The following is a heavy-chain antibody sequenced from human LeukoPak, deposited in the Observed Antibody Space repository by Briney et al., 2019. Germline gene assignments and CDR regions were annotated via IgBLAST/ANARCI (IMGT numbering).Heavy chain of an antibody. J-gene: IGHJ3*02. CDR2: ISSSSSTI. CDR1: GFTFSSYS. D-gene: IGHD4-17*01. CDR3: ARVRAVTTFRDAFDI. V-gene: IGHV3-48*02. Sequence: PGGSLRLPCAASGFTFSSYSMNWVRQAPGKGLEWVSYISSSSSTIYYADSVKGRFTISRDNAKNSLYLQMNSLTDEDTAVYYCARVRAVTTFRDAFDIWGQGTMVTVSS.